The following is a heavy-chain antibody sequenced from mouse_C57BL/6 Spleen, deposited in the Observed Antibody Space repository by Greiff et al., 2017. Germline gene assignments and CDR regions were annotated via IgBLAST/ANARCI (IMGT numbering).Heavy chain of an antibody. J-gene: IGHJ2*01. CDR2: IYPGGGYT. CDR1: GYTFTNYW. V-gene: IGHV1-63*01. Sequence: QVQLKQSGAELVRPGTSVKMSCKASGYTFTNYWIGWAKQRPGHGLEWIGDIYPGGGYTNYNEKFKGKATLTAAKSSSTAYMQFSSLTSEDSAIYYCARSRYNGKRDPYYFDYWCQGTTLTVSS. CDR3: ARSRYNGKRDPYYFDY. D-gene: IGHD1-1*01.